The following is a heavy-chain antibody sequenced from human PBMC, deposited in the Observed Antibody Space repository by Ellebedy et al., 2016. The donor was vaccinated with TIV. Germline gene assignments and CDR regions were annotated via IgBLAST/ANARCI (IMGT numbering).Heavy chain of an antibody. CDR1: GFTFRDYY. J-gene: IGHJ4*02. CDR3: ARDSFLSGYDGEPDY. Sequence: GGSLRLXCVVSGFTFRDYYMSWVRQAPGKGLEWLSHISGGSQFTNYADSLEGRFIISRDNAKNSLYLEMNRLRVEDTAVYYCARDSFLSGYDGEPDYWGQGTLVTVSS. CDR2: ISGGSQFT. V-gene: IGHV3-11*06. D-gene: IGHD5-12*01.